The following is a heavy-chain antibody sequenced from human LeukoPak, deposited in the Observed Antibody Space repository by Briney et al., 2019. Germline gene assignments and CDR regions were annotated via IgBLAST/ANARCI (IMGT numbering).Heavy chain of an antibody. CDR3: ARGLGYCSSTSCLNYGMDV. Sequence: SETLSLTCTVSGGSISSYYWSWIRQPPGKGLEWIGYINYSGSTNYNPSLKSRVTISVGTSKNQFSLKLSSVTAADTAVYYCARGLGYCSSTSCLNYGMDVWGQGTTVTVSS. J-gene: IGHJ6*02. D-gene: IGHD2-2*01. CDR1: GGSISSYY. V-gene: IGHV4-59*01. CDR2: INYSGST.